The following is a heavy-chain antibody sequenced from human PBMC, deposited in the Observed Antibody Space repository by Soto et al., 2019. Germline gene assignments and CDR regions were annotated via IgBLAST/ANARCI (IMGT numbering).Heavy chain of an antibody. CDR1: GGSISSYY. D-gene: IGHD2-2*01. CDR2: ISYSGST. J-gene: IGHJ6*01. CDR3: ARVQSTSWGYYYAVDV. V-gene: IGHV4-59*01. Sequence: KSSETLSLTCRISGGSISSYYWNWIRQPPGKGLEWIGFISYSGSTNYNPALTSRVTISVDTSKDQFSLRLNSVTAADTAVYYCARVQSTSWGYYYAVDVWGQGTTVTVSS.